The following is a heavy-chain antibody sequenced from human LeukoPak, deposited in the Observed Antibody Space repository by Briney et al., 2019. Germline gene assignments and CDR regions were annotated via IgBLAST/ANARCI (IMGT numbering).Heavy chain of an antibody. D-gene: IGHD3-9*01. J-gene: IGHJ4*02. CDR3: ARDRDDILTGSNQPFDY. CDR2: ISSSGSTI. V-gene: IGHV3-11*04. Sequence: GGSLRLSCAASGFTFSDYYMTWIRQAPGKGLEWVSYISSSGSTIYYADSVKGRFTISRDNSKNTLYLQMNSLRAEDTAVYYCARDRDDILTGSNQPFDYWGQGTLVTVSS. CDR1: GFTFSDYY.